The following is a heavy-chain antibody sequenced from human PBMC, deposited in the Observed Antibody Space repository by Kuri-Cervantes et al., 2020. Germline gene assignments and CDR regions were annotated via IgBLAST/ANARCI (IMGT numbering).Heavy chain of an antibody. V-gene: IGHV1-18*01. D-gene: IGHD1-26*01. Sequence: ASVKVSCKASGYTFTSYGISWVRQAPGQGLEWMGWISAYNGNTNYAQKLQGRVTMTTDTSTSTAYMELRSLRSDDTAVYYCARGSGSYFEIHPRYYYFDYWGQGTPVTVSS. CDR2: ISAYNGNT. CDR1: GYTFTSYG. J-gene: IGHJ4*02. CDR3: ARGSGSYFEIHPRYYYFDY.